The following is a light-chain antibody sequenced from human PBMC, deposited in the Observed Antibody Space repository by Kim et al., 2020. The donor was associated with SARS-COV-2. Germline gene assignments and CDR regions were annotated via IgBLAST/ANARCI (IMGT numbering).Light chain of an antibody. CDR1: QSLSSH. CDR3: QQYKTSPWT. J-gene: IGKJ1*01. CDR2: KAS. Sequence: DIQMTQSPSPLSASVGDRVTITCRASQSLSSHLAWYQQKPGKAPELLIYKASILESGVPSRFSGSGSGTEFTLTISSLQPGDFATFFCQQYKTSPWTFGQGTKVDIK. V-gene: IGKV1-5*03.